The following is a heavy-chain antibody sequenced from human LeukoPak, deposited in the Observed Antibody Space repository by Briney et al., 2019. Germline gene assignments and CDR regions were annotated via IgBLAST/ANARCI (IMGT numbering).Heavy chain of an antibody. CDR1: GFTFSSYR. J-gene: IGHJ3*02. Sequence: PGGSLRLSCAASGFTFSSYRMSWVRQAPGKGLEWVANIKQDGSEKYYVDSVKGRFTISRDNAKNSLYLQMNSLRAGDTAVYYCASANYYDSSGYSPDAFDIWGQGTMVTVSS. V-gene: IGHV3-7*01. CDR2: IKQDGSEK. CDR3: ASANYYDSSGYSPDAFDI. D-gene: IGHD3-22*01.